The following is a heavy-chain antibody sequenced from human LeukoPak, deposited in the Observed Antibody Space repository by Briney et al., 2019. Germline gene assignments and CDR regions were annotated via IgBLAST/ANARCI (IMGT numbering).Heavy chain of an antibody. D-gene: IGHD1-14*01. CDR2: IYPGDSDT. Sequence: GESLKISCKGSGYSFTSYWIGWVRQMPGKGLEWMGIIYPGDSDTRYSPSFQGQVTISADKSISTAYLQWSSLKASDTAMYYCARTGSPVFGTDAFDIWGQGTMVTVSS. V-gene: IGHV5-51*01. CDR1: GYSFTSYW. CDR3: ARTGSPVFGTDAFDI. J-gene: IGHJ3*02.